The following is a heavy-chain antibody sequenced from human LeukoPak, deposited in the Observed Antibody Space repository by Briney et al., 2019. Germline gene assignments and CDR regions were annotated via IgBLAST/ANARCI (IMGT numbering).Heavy chain of an antibody. CDR1: GGSFSGYY. Sequence: SETLSLTCAVYGGSFSGYYWSWIRQPPAQGLEWIGEINRSGSTNYNPSLKSRVTISVDTSKNQFSLKLTSVTAADTAVYYCARGLAAAGYYYYYYGMDVWGQGTTVTVSS. J-gene: IGHJ6*02. D-gene: IGHD6-13*01. V-gene: IGHV4-34*01. CDR3: ARGLAAAGYYYYYYGMDV. CDR2: INRSGST.